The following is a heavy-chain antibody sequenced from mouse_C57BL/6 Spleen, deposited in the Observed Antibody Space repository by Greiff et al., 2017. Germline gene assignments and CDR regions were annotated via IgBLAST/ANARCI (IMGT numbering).Heavy chain of an antibody. CDR3: TEEGDSSGYDY. CDR1: GFTFSNYW. CDR2: IRLKSDNYAT. J-gene: IGHJ2*01. D-gene: IGHD3-2*02. V-gene: IGHV6-3*01. Sequence: EVKLMESGGGLVQPGGSMKLSCVASGFTFSNYWMNWVRQSPEKGLEWVAQIRLKSDNYATHYAESVKGRFTISRDDSKSSVYLQMNNLRAEDTGIYYCTEEGDSSGYDYWGQGTTLTVSS.